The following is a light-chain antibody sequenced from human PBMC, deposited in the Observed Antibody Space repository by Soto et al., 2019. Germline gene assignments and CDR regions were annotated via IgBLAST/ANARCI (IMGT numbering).Light chain of an antibody. V-gene: IGKV3-15*01. CDR1: QSVSTS. Sequence: EVVMTQSPATLSVFPGERVTLSCRASQSVSTSLAWYQQKPGQAPRLLIYSASTRATGIPARFSGSGSGTEFTLTISSLESDDIAVYYCQQYIHGYTFGQGTELEIK. CDR3: QQYIHGYT. J-gene: IGKJ2*01. CDR2: SAS.